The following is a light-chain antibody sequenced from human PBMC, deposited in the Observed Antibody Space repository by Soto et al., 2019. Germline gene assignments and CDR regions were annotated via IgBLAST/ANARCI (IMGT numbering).Light chain of an antibody. V-gene: IGKV3-20*01. Sequence: EVVLTQSPGTLPLSPGERATLSCRASQSVSNTYLAWYQQKPGQAPRLLIYDTSRRATGIPDRFSGSGSGTDFTLTITSLEPDDFAVYYCEEYGSSRTVGQGTKVEVK. CDR3: EEYGSSRT. CDR2: DTS. CDR1: QSVSNTY. J-gene: IGKJ1*01.